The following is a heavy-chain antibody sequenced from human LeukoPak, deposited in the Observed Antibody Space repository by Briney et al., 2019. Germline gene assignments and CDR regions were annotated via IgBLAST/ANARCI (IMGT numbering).Heavy chain of an antibody. Sequence: GGSLRLSCVASGFTFSSYGMHWVRQAPGKGLEWVSYISSSGSTIYYADSVKGRFTISRDNSKNTLYLQMNSLRAEDTAVYYCAKSYSSGWYYFDYWGQGTLVTVSS. CDR1: GFTFSSYG. CDR3: AKSYSSGWYYFDY. V-gene: IGHV3-48*01. J-gene: IGHJ4*02. CDR2: ISSSGSTI. D-gene: IGHD6-19*01.